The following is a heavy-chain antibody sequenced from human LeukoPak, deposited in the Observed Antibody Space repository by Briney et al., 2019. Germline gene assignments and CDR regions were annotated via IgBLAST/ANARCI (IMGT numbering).Heavy chain of an antibody. CDR3: ARSWKYYDFWSGYYWTDDAFDI. CDR2: IYYSGST. Sequence: SETLSLTCTVSGGSISSGGYYWSWIRQHPGKGLEWIGYIYYSGSTYYNPSLESRVTISVDTSKNQFSLKLSSVTAADTAVYYCARSWKYYDFWSGYYWTDDAFDIWGQGTMVTVSS. CDR1: GGSISSGGYY. J-gene: IGHJ3*02. D-gene: IGHD3-3*01. V-gene: IGHV4-31*03.